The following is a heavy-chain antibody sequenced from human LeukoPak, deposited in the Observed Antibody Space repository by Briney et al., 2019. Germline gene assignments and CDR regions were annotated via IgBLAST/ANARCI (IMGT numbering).Heavy chain of an antibody. CDR1: GFTFSSYS. D-gene: IGHD2-15*01. V-gene: IGHV3-21*01. Sequence: GGSLRLSCAASGFTFSSYSMNWVRQAPGKGLERVSSISSSSSYIYYADSVKGRFTISRDNAKNSLYLQMNSLRAEDTAVYYCARTYSGGSFPGPNWFDPWGQGTLVTVSS. CDR2: ISSSSSYI. CDR3: ARTYSGGSFPGPNWFDP. J-gene: IGHJ5*02.